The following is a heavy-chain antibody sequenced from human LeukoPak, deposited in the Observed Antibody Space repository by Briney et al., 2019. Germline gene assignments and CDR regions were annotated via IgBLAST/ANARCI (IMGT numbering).Heavy chain of an antibody. CDR2: ISGSGGST. V-gene: IGHV3-23*01. CDR3: AKGPSHYDSSGYYDY. CDR1: GFTFSSYA. D-gene: IGHD3-22*01. Sequence: GGSLRLSCAASGFTFSSYAMSWVRQAQGKGLEWVSAISGSGGSTYYADSVKGRFTISRDNSKNTLYLQMNSLRAEDTAVYYCAKGPSHYDSSGYYDYWGQGTLVTVSS. J-gene: IGHJ4*02.